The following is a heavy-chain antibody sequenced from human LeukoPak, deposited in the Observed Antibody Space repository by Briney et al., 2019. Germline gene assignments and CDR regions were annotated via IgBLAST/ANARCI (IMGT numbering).Heavy chain of an antibody. Sequence: GGSLRLSCAASEFTFSSYSMNWVRQAPGKGLEWVSSISSSSSYIYYPDSVKGRFTISRENAKNSLYLQMNSLRAGDTAVYYCARSSYGSGSYSWGQGTLVTVSS. CDR2: ISSSSSYI. CDR3: ARSSYGSGSYS. J-gene: IGHJ5*02. D-gene: IGHD3-10*01. CDR1: EFTFSSYS. V-gene: IGHV3-21*01.